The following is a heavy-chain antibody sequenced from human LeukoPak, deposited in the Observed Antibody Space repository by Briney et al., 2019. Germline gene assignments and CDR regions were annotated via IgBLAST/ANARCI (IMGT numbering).Heavy chain of an antibody. CDR1: GGTFSSYA. D-gene: IGHD2-2*01. V-gene: IGHV1-69*13. CDR2: IIPIFGTA. J-gene: IGHJ6*03. Sequence: SVKVSCKASGGTFSSYAISWVRQAPGQGLEWMGGIIPIFGTANYAQKFQGRVTITADESTSTAYMELSSLRSEDTAVYYCARVVPAAIYYHYYMDVWGKGTTVTVSS. CDR3: ARVVPAAIYYHYYMDV.